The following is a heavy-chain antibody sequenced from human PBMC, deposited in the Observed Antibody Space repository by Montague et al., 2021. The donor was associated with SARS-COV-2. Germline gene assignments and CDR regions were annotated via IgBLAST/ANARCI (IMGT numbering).Heavy chain of an antibody. J-gene: IGHJ4*02. Sequence: CAISGDSVWINTAAWNWIRQSPSGGLEWLGRTNYRSKWTSDYATSVEGRISIYPDTSKNQFFLHLRSVTPEDTGVYYCVRDTGSAQAGFDAWGQGTLVTVSS. V-gene: IGHV6-1*01. CDR1: GDSVWINTAA. CDR2: TNYRSKWTS. CDR3: VRDTGSAQAGFDA. D-gene: IGHD4-17*01.